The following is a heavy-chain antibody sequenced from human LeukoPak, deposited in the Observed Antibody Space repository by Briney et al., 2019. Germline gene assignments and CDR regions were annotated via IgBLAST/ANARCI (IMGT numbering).Heavy chain of an antibody. J-gene: IGHJ4*02. D-gene: IGHD3-9*01. CDR3: ARGGGLRYFDWLLDY. V-gene: IGHV4-39*01. Sequence: PSETLSLTCTVSGGSISSSSYYWGWIRQPPGKGLEWIGSIYYSGSTYYNPSLKSRVTISVDTSKNQFSLKLSSVTAADTAVYYCARGGGLRYFDWLLDYWGQGTLVTVSS. CDR1: GGSISSSSYY. CDR2: IYYSGST.